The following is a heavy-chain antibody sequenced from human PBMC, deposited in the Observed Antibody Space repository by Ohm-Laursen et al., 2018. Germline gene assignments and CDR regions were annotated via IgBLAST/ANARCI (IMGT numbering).Heavy chain of an antibody. CDR1: GGSISSGGYY. CDR2: IYYSGST. V-gene: IGHV4-31*03. J-gene: IGHJ6*02. D-gene: IGHD3-10*01. Sequence: LSLTCTVSGGSISSGGYYWSWIRQHPGKGLEWIGYIYYSGSTYCNPSLKSRVTISVDTSKDQFSLKLSSVTAADTAVYYCARDLEVRGVGGYYYYGMDVWGQGTTVTVSS. CDR3: ARDLEVRGVGGYYYYGMDV.